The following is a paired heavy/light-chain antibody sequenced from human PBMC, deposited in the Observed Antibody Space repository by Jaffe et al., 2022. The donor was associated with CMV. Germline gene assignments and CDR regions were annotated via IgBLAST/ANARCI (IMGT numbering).Heavy chain of an antibody. Sequence: QVQLQQWGAGLLKPSETLSLTCAVYGGSFSGYYWTWIRQPPGKGLEWIGEINHSGSTNYNPSLKSRVRISLDTSNNQFSLKLSSVTAADTAVYYCAREGYSDFDYLSSAYYYYMDVWGKGTTVTVSS. D-gene: IGHD5-12*01. CDR1: GGSFSGYY. CDR2: INHSGST. J-gene: IGHJ6*03. V-gene: IGHV4-34*01. CDR3: AREGYSDFDYLSSAYYYYMDV.
Light chain of an antibody. Sequence: SSELTQDPAVSVALGQTVRITCQGDSLRTYYASWYQQKPGQAPVLVIYGKNNRPSGIPDRFSGSRSGNIASLTITGAQAEDEADYYCNSRDSSVNHLVFGGGTKLTVL. CDR2: GKN. CDR1: SLRTYY. V-gene: IGLV3-19*01. J-gene: IGLJ2*01. CDR3: NSRDSSVNHLV.